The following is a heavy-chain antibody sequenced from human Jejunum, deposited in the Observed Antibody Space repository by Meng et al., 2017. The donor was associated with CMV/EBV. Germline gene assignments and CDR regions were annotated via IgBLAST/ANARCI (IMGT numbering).Heavy chain of an antibody. CDR3: ARTVWGTYSLDY. CDR1: GFSLSGSRVG. CDR2: IYWDGGQ. D-gene: IGHD3-16*01. J-gene: IGHJ4*02. Sequence: CTFSGFSLSGSRVGVGWIRQPPTKALEWLALIYWDGGQRYSPSLKSRLSITKDTSKNQVVLTMTNMDTVDTGTYFCARTVWGTYSLDYWGQGTLVTVSS. V-gene: IGHV2-5*02.